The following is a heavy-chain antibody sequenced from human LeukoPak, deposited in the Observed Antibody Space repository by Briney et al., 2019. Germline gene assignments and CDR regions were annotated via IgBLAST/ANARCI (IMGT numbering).Heavy chain of an antibody. CDR2: ISGSGSYT. D-gene: IGHD3-22*01. CDR3: AKRRYDSSGHFDS. CDR1: GFTFSGYW. Sequence: GGSLRLSCAASGFTFSGYWMHWVRQAPGKGLEWVSAISGSGSYTDYADSVKGRFTISKDISKNTLYMRMSSLRAEDTAVYFCAKRRYDSSGHFDSWGQGTLVTVSS. V-gene: IGHV3-23*01. J-gene: IGHJ4*02.